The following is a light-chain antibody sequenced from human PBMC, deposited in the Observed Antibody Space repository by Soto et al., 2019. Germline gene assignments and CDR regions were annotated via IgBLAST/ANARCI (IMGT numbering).Light chain of an antibody. J-gene: IGKJ1*01. CDR1: QSVGTK. CDR2: GAS. V-gene: IGKV3-15*01. Sequence: IVMTQSPATPSVSPGERVTLSCRASQSVGTKLVWYQQKPGQPPRVLISGASTRARFSGSGSGTDFTLSITSLQSEDFAVYYCQQYNDWPPTFGHGTKVDNK. CDR3: QQYNDWPPT.